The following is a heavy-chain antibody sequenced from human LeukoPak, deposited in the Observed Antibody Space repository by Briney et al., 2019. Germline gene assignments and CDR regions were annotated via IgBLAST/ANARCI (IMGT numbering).Heavy chain of an antibody. J-gene: IGHJ4*02. CDR3: ARSGGLQKFDY. D-gene: IGHD4-11*01. CDR1: EFTFSNYA. Sequence: GRSLRLSCAASEFTFSNYALHWVRQAPGKGLQWVAVISYDGNTMHYADSVKGRFIISRDTSKNTLYLQMNSLRAEDTAVYYCARSGGLQKFDYWGQGTLVTVSS. CDR2: ISYDGNTM. V-gene: IGHV3-30-3*01.